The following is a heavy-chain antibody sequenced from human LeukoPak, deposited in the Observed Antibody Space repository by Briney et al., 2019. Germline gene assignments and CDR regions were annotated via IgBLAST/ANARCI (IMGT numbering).Heavy chain of an antibody. CDR1: GNSFTNYW. Sequence: GESLKISCKGSGNSFTNYWIGWVRQMPGKGLEWMGIIYPGGSDTRYSPSFQGQVTISADKSINIAYLQWSSLKASDTAMYYCASRGGSSYGFEDAFDIWGQGTMVTVSS. J-gene: IGHJ3*02. CDR2: IYPGGSDT. CDR3: ASRGGSSYGFEDAFDI. D-gene: IGHD5-18*01. V-gene: IGHV5-51*01.